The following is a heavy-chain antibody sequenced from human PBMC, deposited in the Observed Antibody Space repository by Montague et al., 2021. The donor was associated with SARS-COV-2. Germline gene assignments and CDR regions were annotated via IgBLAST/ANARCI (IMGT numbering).Heavy chain of an antibody. CDR2: IYNRGTT. V-gene: IGHV4-39*01. Sequence: SETLSLTCTVSGGSISSSSYHWAWIRQPPGKGLEWIGSIYNRGTTYYNPSLKSRVFISVDTSKNQLSLTLTSVTAADTAVHYCATQEHASGWSRGPFDFWGQGSLLSVSS. J-gene: IGHJ4*02. CDR1: GGSISSSSYH. D-gene: IGHD6-19*01. CDR3: ATQEHASGWSRGPFDF.